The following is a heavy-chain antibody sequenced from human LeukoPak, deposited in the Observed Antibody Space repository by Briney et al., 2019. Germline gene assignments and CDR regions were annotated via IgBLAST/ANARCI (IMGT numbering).Heavy chain of an antibody. D-gene: IGHD1-7*01. Sequence: GGSLRLSCAASGFTFSDYYMSWIRQAPGKGLEWVSSISSSSSYIYYADSVKGRFTISRDNAKNSLYLQMNSLRAEDTAVYYCARDVSGTDYHYYAMDGWGQGTTVTVSS. V-gene: IGHV3-11*06. CDR2: ISSSSSYI. CDR1: GFTFSDYY. CDR3: ARDVSGTDYHYYAMDG. J-gene: IGHJ6*02.